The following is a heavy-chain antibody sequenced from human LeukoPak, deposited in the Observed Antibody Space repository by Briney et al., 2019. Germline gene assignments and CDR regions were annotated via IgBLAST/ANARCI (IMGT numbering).Heavy chain of an antibody. Sequence: ASVKVPCKASGFTFTSYGFSWVRQAPGQGFEWMGWISGYSGNTNSAQKLQGRVTMTTDTSTSTVYMELRSLRSDDTAVYYCARNGRGGSGSYFDYWGQGTLVTVSP. CDR2: ISGYSGNT. CDR3: ARNGRGGSGSYFDY. J-gene: IGHJ4*02. D-gene: IGHD3-10*01. CDR1: GFTFTSYG. V-gene: IGHV1-18*01.